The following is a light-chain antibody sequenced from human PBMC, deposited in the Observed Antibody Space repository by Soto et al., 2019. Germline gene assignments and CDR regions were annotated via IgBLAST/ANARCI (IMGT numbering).Light chain of an antibody. Sequence: DIQITQSPSSLSASIGDSVTITCRASQNIGSFLNWYHQKPGEAPRLLVYSAFRIQSGVPSRFNASGSGTDFTLSISSLQPEDFSTHYCQQGSTTPITFGLATRLEIK. CDR1: QNIGSF. CDR2: SAF. V-gene: IGKV1-39*01. J-gene: IGKJ5*01. CDR3: QQGSTTPIT.